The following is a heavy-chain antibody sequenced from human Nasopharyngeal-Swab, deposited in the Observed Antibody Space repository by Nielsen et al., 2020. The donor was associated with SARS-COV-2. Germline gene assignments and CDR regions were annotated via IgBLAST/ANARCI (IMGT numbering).Heavy chain of an antibody. V-gene: IGHV3-23*01. J-gene: IGHJ6*02. D-gene: IGHD3-10*01. Sequence: GGSLRLSCAASGFTYSGYVMSWVRQAPGKGLEWVSAISGSGGSTYYADSVEGRFTISRDNSNNTLYLQMNSLRGEDTALYYCAKNYGSGGYRSSNYYYDGRGVWGQGTTVTVSS. CDR2: ISGSGGST. CDR3: AKNYGSGGYRSSNYYYDGRGV. CDR1: GFTYSGYV.